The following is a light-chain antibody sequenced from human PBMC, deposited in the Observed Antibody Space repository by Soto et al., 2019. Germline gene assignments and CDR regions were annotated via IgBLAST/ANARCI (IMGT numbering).Light chain of an antibody. Sequence: EIVLTQSPGTLSLSPGERATLSCRASETVAGSYLAWYQQKPGQAPRLLIHGASTRATGIADRFSGSGSGTDFTLTISRLEPEDFAVYYCQQYDDLPSTFGGGTKVEV. CDR2: GAS. V-gene: IGKV3-20*01. CDR3: QQYDDLPST. CDR1: ETVAGSY. J-gene: IGKJ4*01.